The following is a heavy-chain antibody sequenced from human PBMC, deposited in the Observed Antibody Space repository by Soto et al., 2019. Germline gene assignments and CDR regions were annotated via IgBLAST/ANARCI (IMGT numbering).Heavy chain of an antibody. V-gene: IGHV6-1*01. Sequence: PSQTLSLTCAISGDSVSSNSAAWNWIRQSPPRGLEWLGRTYYRSKWYNDYAVSVKSRISINPDTPENQFFLQLNSVIPEDTAVYYCARVTKVGGFDIWGQGTMVTVSS. J-gene: IGHJ3*02. CDR1: GDSVSSNSAA. D-gene: IGHD2-15*01. CDR3: ARVTKVGGFDI. CDR2: TYYRSKWYN.